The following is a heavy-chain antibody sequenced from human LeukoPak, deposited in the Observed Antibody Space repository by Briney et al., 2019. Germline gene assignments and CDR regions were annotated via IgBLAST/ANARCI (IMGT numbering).Heavy chain of an antibody. J-gene: IGHJ3*02. V-gene: IGHV3-66*02. CDR2: IYSGGST. D-gene: IGHD3-10*01. CDR1: GFTVSSNY. CDR3: ARAPLLWFGDHPGAFDI. Sequence: GGSLRLSCAASGFTVSSNYMSWVRQAPGKGLGWVSVIYSGGSTYYADSVKGRFTISRDNSKNTLYLQMNSLRAEDTAVYYCARAPLLWFGDHPGAFDIWGQGTKVTVSS.